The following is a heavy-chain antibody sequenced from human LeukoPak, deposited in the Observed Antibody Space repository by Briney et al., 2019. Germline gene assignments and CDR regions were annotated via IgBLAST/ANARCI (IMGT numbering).Heavy chain of an antibody. J-gene: IGHJ6*02. CDR2: IYYSGST. CDR3: ARGGTIRNGMDV. V-gene: IGHV4-39*07. Sequence: SETLSLTCTVSGGSISSSSYYWGWIRQPPGKGLEWIGSIYYSGSTYYNPSLKSRVTISVDTSKNQFSLKLSSVTAADTAVYYCARGGTIRNGMDVWGQGTTVTVSS. D-gene: IGHD5-12*01. CDR1: GGSISSSSYY.